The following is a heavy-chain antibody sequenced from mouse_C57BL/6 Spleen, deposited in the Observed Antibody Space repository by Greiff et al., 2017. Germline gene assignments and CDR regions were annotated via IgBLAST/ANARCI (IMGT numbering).Heavy chain of an antibody. D-gene: IGHD1-1*01. CDR3: THYGSSSAWFAY. CDR1: GFNIKDYY. J-gene: IGHJ3*01. Sequence: VQLKQSGAELVRPGASVKLSCTASGFNIKDYYMHWVKQRPEQGLEWIGRIDPEDGDTEYAPKFQGKATMTADPSSNTAYLQLSSLTSEDTAVYYCTHYGSSSAWFAYWGQGTLVTVSA. V-gene: IGHV14-1*01. CDR2: IDPEDGDT.